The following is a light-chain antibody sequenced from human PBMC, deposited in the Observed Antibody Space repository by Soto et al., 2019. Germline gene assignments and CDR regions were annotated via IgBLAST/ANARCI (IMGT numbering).Light chain of an antibody. J-gene: IGLJ1*01. CDR3: SSYSTSAAPYV. CDR2: EVR. CDR1: SSDVDNGYNS. V-gene: IGLV2-14*01. Sequence: QSVLTQPASVSGSPGQSITISCTGTSSDVDNGYNSVSWYQQHPGKAPKLIIYEVRNRPSGVSNRFSGSKSGNTASLTISGLQVEDEADYFCSSYSTSAAPYVFGTGTKVTV.